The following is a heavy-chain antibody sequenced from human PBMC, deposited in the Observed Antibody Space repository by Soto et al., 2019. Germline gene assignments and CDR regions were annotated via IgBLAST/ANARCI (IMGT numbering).Heavy chain of an antibody. Sequence: GESLKSSCQGSRYSFTSYWIGCVRHMPGKGLEWSGIIHPGARASRDSPSLQGQLTLSAHTSRSTISMQRTSLKPSPPAMYYCARHLDRYSSSWYPKFHHGMDVRGQRTTVTVSS. CDR1: RYSFTSYW. CDR3: ARHLDRYSSSWYPKFHHGMDV. J-gene: IGHJ6*02. D-gene: IGHD6-13*01. V-gene: IGHV5-51*01. CDR2: IHPGARAS.